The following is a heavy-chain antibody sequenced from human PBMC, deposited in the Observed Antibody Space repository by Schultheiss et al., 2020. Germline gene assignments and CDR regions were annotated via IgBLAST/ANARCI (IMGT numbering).Heavy chain of an antibody. CDR2: IKEDGSEI. J-gene: IGHJ6*02. V-gene: IGHV3-7*01. CDR1: GFTFSTYW. D-gene: IGHD3-3*01. Sequence: GGSLRLSCAASGFTFSTYWMNWVRQAPGKGLEWVANIKEDGSEIYYVDSVKGRFTISRDNAKNSLFLQMNSLRAEDSAVYYCARMEGDSYYYAMDVWGQGTTVTVSS. CDR3: ARMEGDSYYYAMDV.